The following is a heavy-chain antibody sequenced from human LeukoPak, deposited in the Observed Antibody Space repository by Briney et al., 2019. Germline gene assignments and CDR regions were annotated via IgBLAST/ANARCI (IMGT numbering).Heavy chain of an antibody. CDR2: IAYDGSRA. Sequence: GGSLRLSCAGSGFTFGGYGMHWFRQTPDKGLEWVAVIAYDGSRAFYADSVKGRFTISRDNSKNTMSVQMDDLRAEDTAVYYCTRYNNDHFDYWGQGTLVTVSS. J-gene: IGHJ4*02. CDR3: TRYNNDHFDY. CDR1: GFTFGGYG. V-gene: IGHV3-33*01. D-gene: IGHD1-14*01.